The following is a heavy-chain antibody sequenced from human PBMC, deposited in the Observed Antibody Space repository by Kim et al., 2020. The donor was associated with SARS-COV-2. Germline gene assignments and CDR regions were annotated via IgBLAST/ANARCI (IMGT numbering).Heavy chain of an antibody. CDR3: ASEEISSGWNFGFDY. Sequence: ASVKVSCKASGYTFTSYAMHWVRQAPGQRLEWMGWINAGNGNTKYSQKFQGRVTITRDTSASTAYMELSSLRSEDTAVYYCASEEISSGWNFGFDYWGQGTLVTVSS. D-gene: IGHD6-19*01. CDR2: INAGNGNT. CDR1: GYTFTSYA. J-gene: IGHJ4*02. V-gene: IGHV1-3*01.